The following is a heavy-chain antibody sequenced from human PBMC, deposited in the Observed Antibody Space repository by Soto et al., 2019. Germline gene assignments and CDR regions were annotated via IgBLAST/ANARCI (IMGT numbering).Heavy chain of an antibody. CDR1: GDSLSSSHW. V-gene: IGHV4-4*02. J-gene: IGHJ4*02. D-gene: IGHD1-1*01. CDR2: IFHSGAT. Sequence: QVQLQESGPGLVEPSGTLSLTCAVSGDSLSSSHWWSWVRQSPGKGLEWIGEIFHSGATKYNPSLESRVTMSVDKSNNQLSLKLRSVTAADTAVYYCARQLERGDLPEGFEYWGQGTLATVSS. CDR3: ARQLERGDLPEGFEY.